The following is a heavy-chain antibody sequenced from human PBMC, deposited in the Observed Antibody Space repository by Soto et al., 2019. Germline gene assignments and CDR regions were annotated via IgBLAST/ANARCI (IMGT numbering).Heavy chain of an antibody. CDR1: GYSFTSYW. V-gene: IGHV5-51*01. Sequence: GESLKISCKGSGYSFTSYWIGWVRQMPGKGLEWMGIIYPGDSDTRYSPSFQGQVTISADKSISTAYLQWSSLKASDTAMYYCARVSWGYCSSTSCSPYYYYGMDVWGQGTTVTVS. CDR3: ARVSWGYCSSTSCSPYYYYGMDV. D-gene: IGHD2-2*01. J-gene: IGHJ6*02. CDR2: IYPGDSDT.